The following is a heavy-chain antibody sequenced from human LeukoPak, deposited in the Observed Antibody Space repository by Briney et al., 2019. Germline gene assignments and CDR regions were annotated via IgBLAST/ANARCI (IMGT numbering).Heavy chain of an antibody. CDR1: GGSISSYY. Sequence: SETLSLTCTVSGGSISSYYWSWIRQPAGKGLEWIGRIYTSGSTNYNPSLKSRVTMSVDTSKNQFSLKLSSVTAVDTAVYYCARSYYGFDYYYYMDVWGKGTTVTVSS. CDR3: ARSYYGFDYYYYMDV. J-gene: IGHJ6*03. CDR2: IYTSGST. D-gene: IGHD3-3*01. V-gene: IGHV4-4*07.